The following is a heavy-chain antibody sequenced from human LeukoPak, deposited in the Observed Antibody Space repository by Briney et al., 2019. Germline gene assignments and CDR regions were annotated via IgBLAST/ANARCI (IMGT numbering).Heavy chain of an antibody. CDR1: GYTFTSYY. CDR2: INPTGGST. D-gene: IGHD3-9*01. Sequence: ASVKVSCKASGYTFTSYYMHWVRQAPGQGLEWMGLINPTGGSTSYAQKFQGRVTMTRDTSTSTVYMELSSLRSEDTAVYYCARNVLRYFDWLLPQYYFDYWGQGTLVTVSS. V-gene: IGHV1-46*01. J-gene: IGHJ4*02. CDR3: ARNVLRYFDWLLPQYYFDY.